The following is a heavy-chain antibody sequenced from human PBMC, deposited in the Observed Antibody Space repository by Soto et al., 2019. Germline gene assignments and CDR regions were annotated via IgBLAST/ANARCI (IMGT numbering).Heavy chain of an antibody. J-gene: IGHJ4*02. Sequence: GESLKISCKGSGYSFNNYWIAWVRQMPGKGLEWMGIIYPGDSNTRYSPSFQGLVIISADKSTNTAYLQWSSLKASDTAIYFCARLDSSGWSYWGQGTRVTVSS. D-gene: IGHD6-13*01. CDR2: IYPGDSNT. V-gene: IGHV5-51*01. CDR3: ARLDSSGWSY. CDR1: GYSFNNYW.